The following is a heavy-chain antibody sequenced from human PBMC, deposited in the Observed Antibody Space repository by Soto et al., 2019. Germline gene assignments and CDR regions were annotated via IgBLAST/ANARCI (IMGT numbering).Heavy chain of an antibody. CDR1: GYSFTSYW. J-gene: IGHJ6*02. Sequence: PGESLKISCKGSGYSFTSYWIGWVRQMPGKGLEWMGIIYPGDSDTRYSPSFQGQVTISADKSISTAYLQWSSLKASDTAMYYCARHRMTTVTDYYYYGMDVWDQGTTVTVSS. CDR3: ARHRMTTVTDYYYYGMDV. V-gene: IGHV5-51*01. D-gene: IGHD4-4*01. CDR2: IYPGDSDT.